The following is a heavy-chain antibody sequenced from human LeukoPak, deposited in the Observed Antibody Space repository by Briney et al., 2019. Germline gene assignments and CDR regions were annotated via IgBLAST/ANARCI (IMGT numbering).Heavy chain of an antibody. D-gene: IGHD1-14*01. J-gene: IGHJ6*02. CDR1: GFTFSSYG. V-gene: IGHV3-30*03. CDR3: AGSGISVSWMGMDV. Sequence: GGSLRLSCAASGFTFSSYGMHWVRQAPGKGLEWVALISFDGSNEYYADSVKGRFTISRDNSKNTLYLQMNSLRTEDMAVYYCAGSGISVSWMGMDVWGQGTRSPSL. CDR2: ISFDGSNE.